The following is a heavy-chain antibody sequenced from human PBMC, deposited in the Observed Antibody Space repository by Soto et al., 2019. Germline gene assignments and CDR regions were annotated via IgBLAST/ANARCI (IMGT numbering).Heavy chain of an antibody. CDR3: AKDIRGYCYCYYYYYGMDV. CDR2: ISWNSGSI. V-gene: IGHV3-9*01. CDR1: GFTFDDYA. D-gene: IGHD5-18*01. J-gene: IGHJ6*02. Sequence: EVQLVESGGGLVQPGRSLRLSCAASGFTFDDYAMHWVRQAPGKGLEWVSGISWNSGSIGYADSVKGRFTISRDNAKNSLYHQMKSLRAEDTALYYCAKDIRGYCYCYYYYYGMDVWGQGTTVTVSS.